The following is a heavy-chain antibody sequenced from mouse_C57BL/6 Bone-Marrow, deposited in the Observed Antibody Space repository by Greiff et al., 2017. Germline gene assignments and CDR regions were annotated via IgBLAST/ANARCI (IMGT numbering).Heavy chain of an antibody. V-gene: IGHV14-1*01. CDR1: GFNINDYY. D-gene: IGHD1-1*01. CDR3: TLYYYGSSYCWYFDV. Sequence: EVQLQESGAELVRPGASVKLSCTASGFNINDYYMHWVKQRPEQGLEWIGRIDPEDGDTEYAPKFQGQATMTAVTSSNTAYLQLSSLTSEDTAVYYCTLYYYGSSYCWYFDVWGTGTTVTVSS. CDR2: IDPEDGDT. J-gene: IGHJ1*03.